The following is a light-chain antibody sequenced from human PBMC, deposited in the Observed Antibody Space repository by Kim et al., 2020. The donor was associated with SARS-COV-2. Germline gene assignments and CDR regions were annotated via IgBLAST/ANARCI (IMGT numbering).Light chain of an antibody. CDR2: AIT. V-gene: IGLV1-40*01. J-gene: IGLJ3*02. CDR1: SANIGAGDG. CDR3: QSCDSSLSGWV. Sequence: RVHISCTGSSANIGAGDGVNCYHQLPGTAPQLLIDAITNRPSGFPDRFSGSKSGTSASLAITGLQAEDEADYYCQSCDSSLSGWVFGGGTKLTVL.